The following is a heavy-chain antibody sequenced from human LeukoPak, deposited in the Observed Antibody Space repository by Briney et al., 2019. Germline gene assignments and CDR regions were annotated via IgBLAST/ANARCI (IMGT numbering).Heavy chain of an antibody. CDR3: ATSGSGSYYVS. D-gene: IGHD3-10*01. V-gene: IGHV3-23*01. J-gene: IGHJ5*02. Sequence: PGGSLRLSCAASGFTFSSYAMSWVRQAPGKGLEWVSAISGSGGSTYYADSVKGRFTISRDNSKNTLYLQMNSLRAEDPAVYYCATSGSGSYYVSWGQGTLVTVSS. CDR2: ISGSGGST. CDR1: GFTFSSYA.